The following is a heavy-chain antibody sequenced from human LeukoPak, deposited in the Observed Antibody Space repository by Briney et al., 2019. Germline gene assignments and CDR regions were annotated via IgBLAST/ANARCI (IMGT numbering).Heavy chain of an antibody. D-gene: IGHD1/OR15-1a*01. J-gene: IGHJ4*02. CDR2: IANSGGNT. V-gene: IGHV3-23*01. Sequence: GGSLRLSCAASGFTFSTYAMSWVRQAPGKGLEWVSTIANSGGNTYYADSVKGRFTISRDNSKNTLYLQMNSLRAEDTALYYCAKSHSVEQRGYFDYWGQGTLVTVSS. CDR1: GFTFSTYA. CDR3: AKSHSVEQRGYFDY.